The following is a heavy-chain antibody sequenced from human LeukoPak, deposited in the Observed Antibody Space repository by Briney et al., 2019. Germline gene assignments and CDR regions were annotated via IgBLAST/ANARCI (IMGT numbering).Heavy chain of an antibody. V-gene: IGHV1-18*01. CDR1: GYTFTSYG. CDR3: ARDGSGVVPAAIGNWFDP. Sequence: ASVKVSCKASGYTFTSYGISWVRQAPGQGLEWMGWISAYNGNTNYAQKLQGRVTMTTDTSTSTAYMELRSLRSDDTAVYYCARDGSGVVPAAIGNWFDPWGQGTLVTVSS. CDR2: ISAYNGNT. D-gene: IGHD2-2*01. J-gene: IGHJ5*02.